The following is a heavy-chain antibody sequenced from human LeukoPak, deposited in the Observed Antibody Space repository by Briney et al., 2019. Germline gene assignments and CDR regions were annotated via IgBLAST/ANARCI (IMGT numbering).Heavy chain of an antibody. CDR3: AKVRQEYYYGSGSSSDY. J-gene: IGHJ4*02. D-gene: IGHD3-10*01. V-gene: IGHV3-23*01. CDR2: ISGSGGET. Sequence: PEGSLRLSCAASGFTFSNYAMSWVRQAPGKGLEWVSAISGSGGETYYAESVKGRFTISRDNSKNTLYLQMNSLRVEDTAVYYCAKVRQEYYYGSGSSSDYWGQGTLVTVSS. CDR1: GFTFSNYA.